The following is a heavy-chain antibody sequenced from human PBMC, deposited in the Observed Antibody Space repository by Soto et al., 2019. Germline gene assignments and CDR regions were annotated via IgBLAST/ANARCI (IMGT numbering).Heavy chain of an antibody. Sequence: QVQLQQSGPGLVKPSQTLSLTCAISLDSVSSNSAAWYWIRRSPSGGLARLGRTYYRSRWYNDYAVSVRSRITTNPVPSKNQFSLHLNSVAPQDTAVYYGAGTTSLQWYYMDVWGKGTTVTVSS. D-gene: IGHD1-7*01. V-gene: IGHV6-1*01. CDR1: LDSVSSNSAA. CDR3: AGTTSLQWYYMDV. CDR2: TYYRSRWYN. J-gene: IGHJ6*03.